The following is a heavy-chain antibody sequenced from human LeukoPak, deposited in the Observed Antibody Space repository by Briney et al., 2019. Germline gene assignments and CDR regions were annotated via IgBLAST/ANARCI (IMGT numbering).Heavy chain of an antibody. V-gene: IGHV3-66*01. CDR2: IYSGGSA. D-gene: IGHD5-12*01. Sequence: GGSLRLSCAASGFTVSSNYMSWVRQAPGKGLEWVSVIYSGGSAYYADSVKGRFTISRDNSKNTLYLQMNSLRAEDTAVYYCARDFEGVASAYWGQGTLVTVSS. CDR3: ARDFEGVASAY. J-gene: IGHJ4*02. CDR1: GFTVSSNY.